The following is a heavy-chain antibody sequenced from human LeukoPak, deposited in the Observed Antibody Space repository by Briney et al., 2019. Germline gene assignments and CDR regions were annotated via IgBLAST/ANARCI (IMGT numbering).Heavy chain of an antibody. CDR1: GGSLSQSLHY. J-gene: IGHJ5*02. CDR3: GRRYPRSWYGRGLDP. D-gene: IGHD6-13*01. CDR2: IYYSGIT. Sequence: PSETLSHTRTGCGGSLSQSLHYWGGTRQPPGKGLEWIERIYYSGITYYNPSLKSRDTRSVDTSKTQFSVKLSSVTAAETAVYCDGRRYPRSWYGRGLDPGRQVTLVSVS. V-gene: IGHV4-39*01.